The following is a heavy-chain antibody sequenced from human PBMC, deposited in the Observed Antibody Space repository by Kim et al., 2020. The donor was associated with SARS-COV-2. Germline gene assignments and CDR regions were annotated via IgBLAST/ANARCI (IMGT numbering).Heavy chain of an antibody. V-gene: IGHV1-3*01. J-gene: IGHJ6*03. CDR3: ASRKGADSSSYMDV. Sequence: SQKFPGRVTITRDTSASTAYMELSSLRSEDTAVYYCASRKGADSSSYMDVWGKGTTVTVSS. D-gene: IGHD6-6*01.